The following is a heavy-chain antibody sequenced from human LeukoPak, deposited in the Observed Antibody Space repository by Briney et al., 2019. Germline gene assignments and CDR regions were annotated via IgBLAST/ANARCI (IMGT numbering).Heavy chain of an antibody. CDR1: GGSFSGYY. Sequence: SETLSLTCAVYGGSFSGYYWSWIRQPPGKGLEWIGEINHSGSTNYNPSLKSRVTISVGTSKNQFSLKLSSVTAADTAVYYCARDQGRAGFGELRIDYWGQGTLVTVSS. CDR2: INHSGST. D-gene: IGHD3-10*01. V-gene: IGHV4-34*01. J-gene: IGHJ4*02. CDR3: ARDQGRAGFGELRIDY.